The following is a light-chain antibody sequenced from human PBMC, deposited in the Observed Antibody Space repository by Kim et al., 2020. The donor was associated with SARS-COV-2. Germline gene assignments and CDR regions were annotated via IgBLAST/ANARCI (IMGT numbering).Light chain of an antibody. V-gene: IGKV3-20*01. CDR3: QQYGTSPCT. CDR2: DAS. CDR1: QSVAGKY. J-gene: IGKJ2*02. Sequence: IALTQSPGTLSLSPGETATLSCRASQSVAGKYVARYQQKPGQAPRLLIFDASTRATGISDRFSGSGSGTDFSLTISRLEPEDFAVYYCQQYGTSPCTFGQGTKLEI.